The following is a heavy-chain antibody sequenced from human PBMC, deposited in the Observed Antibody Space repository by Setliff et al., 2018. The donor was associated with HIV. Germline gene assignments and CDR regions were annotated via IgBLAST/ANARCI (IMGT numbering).Heavy chain of an antibody. CDR2: IIPIFGTS. D-gene: IGHD3-10*01. CDR3: AREGVSLWFGELPSSYYMDV. V-gene: IGHV1-69*13. J-gene: IGHJ6*03. CDR1: GGPYNKDA. Sequence: GASVKVSCKSSGGPYNKDAISWVRQAPGQGLEWMGGIIPIFGTSNYPQKFQGRVTITADESTSTAYMELSSLRSEDTAVYYCAREGVSLWFGELPSSYYMDVWGKGTTVTVSS.